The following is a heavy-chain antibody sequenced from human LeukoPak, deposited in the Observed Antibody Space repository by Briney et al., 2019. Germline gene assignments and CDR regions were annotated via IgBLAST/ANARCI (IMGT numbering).Heavy chain of an antibody. CDR1: GYTLTELS. Sequence: ASVKVSCKVSGYTLTELSMHWVRQAPGKGLEWMGGFDPEDGETIYAQKFRGRVTMTEDTSTDTAYMELSSLRSEDTAVYYCAARRQWPRSNWFDPWGQGTLVTVSS. CDR2: FDPEDGET. J-gene: IGHJ5*02. CDR3: AARRQWPRSNWFDP. V-gene: IGHV1-24*01. D-gene: IGHD6-19*01.